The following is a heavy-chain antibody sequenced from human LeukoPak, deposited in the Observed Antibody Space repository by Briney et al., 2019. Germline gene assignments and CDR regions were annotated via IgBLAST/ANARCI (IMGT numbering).Heavy chain of an antibody. CDR1: GFSISHYY. CDR3: ARGQAYCGADCYSD. J-gene: IGHJ4*02. V-gene: IGHV3-66*01. Sequence: GGSLRLSCAASGFSISHYYVTWVRQTPGKGLDWVSVIYTGGGTNYGDSVKGRFTISRDNSKNTLYLQMHSLRADDTAIYYCARGQAYCGADCYSDWGQGTLVTVSS. CDR2: IYTGGGT. D-gene: IGHD2-21*02.